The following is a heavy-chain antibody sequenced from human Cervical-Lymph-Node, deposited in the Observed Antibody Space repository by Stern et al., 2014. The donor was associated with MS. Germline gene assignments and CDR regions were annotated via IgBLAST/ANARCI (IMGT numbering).Heavy chain of an antibody. J-gene: IGHJ4*02. CDR1: GFTFSNYG. CDR2: IWYDGNKK. CDR3: ARGNWNYEGMGY. Sequence: QLVQSGGGVVQPGRSLRLSCAASGFTFSNYGMHWVRQAPGKGLEWLAVIWYDGNKKYYADSVKGRFTISRDNSKNTLFLQMSSLTAEDTALYYCARGNWNYEGMGYWGQGTLVTVSS. V-gene: IGHV3-33*01. D-gene: IGHD1-7*01.